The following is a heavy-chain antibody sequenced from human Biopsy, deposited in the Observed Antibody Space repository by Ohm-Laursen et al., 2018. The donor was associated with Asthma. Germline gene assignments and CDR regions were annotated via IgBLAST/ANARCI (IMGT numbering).Heavy chain of an antibody. CDR1: GYTFISYA. D-gene: IGHD3-3*01. V-gene: IGHV1-3*01. CDR3: AETYYDFWTRQVNDAFAI. Sequence: ASVSASCKASGYTFISYAIHWVSQAPGQRLEWMGWINAGNGTTKYSQKFQGRVTISRDTSASTTYMYLSSLRSEETAVYYWAETYYDFWTRQVNDAFAIWGQGTMVTVSS. J-gene: IGHJ3*02. CDR2: INAGNGTT.